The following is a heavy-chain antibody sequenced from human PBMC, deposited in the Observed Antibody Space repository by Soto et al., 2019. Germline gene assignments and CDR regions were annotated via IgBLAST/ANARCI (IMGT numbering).Heavy chain of an antibody. CDR2: ISYDGSDK. CDR1: GFTFSRYT. J-gene: IGHJ4*02. CDR3: ARVPHCSSTSCYSYFDY. V-gene: IGHV3-30-3*01. D-gene: IGHD2-2*02. Sequence: GGSLRLSCAASGFTFSRYTMHWVRQAPGKGLEWVALISYDGSDKDYADSVKGRITISRDNSNNTLYLQMNSLRSDDTAVYYCARVPHCSSTSCYSYFDYWGQGTLVTVSS.